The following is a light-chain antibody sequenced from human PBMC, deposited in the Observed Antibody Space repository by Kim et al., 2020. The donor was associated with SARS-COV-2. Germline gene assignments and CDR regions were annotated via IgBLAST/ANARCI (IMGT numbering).Light chain of an antibody. Sequence: SSELTQDPAVSVALGQTVRITCQGDSLRSYYASWYQQKPGQAPIVVISGKNNLPSGIPDRFSGSSSGNTASLTITGAQAEDEADYCCSSRDSNGYVLFGGGTQLTVL. J-gene: IGLJ2*01. CDR1: SLRSYY. V-gene: IGLV3-19*01. CDR3: SSRDSNGYVL. CDR2: GKN.